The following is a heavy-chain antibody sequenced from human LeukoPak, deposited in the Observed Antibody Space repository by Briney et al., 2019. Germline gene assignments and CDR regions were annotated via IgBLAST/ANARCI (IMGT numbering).Heavy chain of an antibody. CDR3: ACSGQGRHPKILGYCSSTSCYKGHYFDY. Sequence: SETLSLTCAVYGGSFSGYYWSWIRQPPGKGLEWIGEINHSGSTNYNPSLKSRVTISVDTSKNQFSLKLSSVTAADTAVYYCACSGQGRHPKILGYCSSTSCYKGHYFDYWGQGTLVTVSS. J-gene: IGHJ4*02. CDR1: GGSFSGYY. V-gene: IGHV4-34*01. D-gene: IGHD2-2*02. CDR2: INHSGST.